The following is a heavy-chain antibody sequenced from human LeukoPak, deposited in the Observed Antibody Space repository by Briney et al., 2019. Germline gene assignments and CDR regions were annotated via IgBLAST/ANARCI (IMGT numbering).Heavy chain of an antibody. Sequence: ASVKASCKASGGTFTSYAISWVRQAPGQGLEWMGRIIPILGIANYEKKFKGRVTITPDKSTSTANMEMSRLRSKDPAVYHCATDTSWFDPLGQGTLVTVCS. CDR2: IIPILGIA. CDR3: ATDTSWFDP. V-gene: IGHV1-69*04. CDR1: GGTFTSYA. J-gene: IGHJ5*02.